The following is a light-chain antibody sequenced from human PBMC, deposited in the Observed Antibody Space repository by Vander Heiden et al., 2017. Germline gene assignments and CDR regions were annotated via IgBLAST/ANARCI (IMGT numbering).Light chain of an antibody. Sequence: EMVLTQSPGTLSLSPGERATLSCRASQSVSSRYSAWYQQKPGQAPRLLIYGASSRATSLPDRFSGSGSGTDFTLTISRQEPEDFAVYYCQHESSSPMTFGQGTKVEIK. CDR2: GAS. V-gene: IGKV3-20*01. CDR3: QHESSSPMT. J-gene: IGKJ1*01. CDR1: QSVSSRY.